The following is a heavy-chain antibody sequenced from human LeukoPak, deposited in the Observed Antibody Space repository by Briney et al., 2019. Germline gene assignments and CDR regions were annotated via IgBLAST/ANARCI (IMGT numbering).Heavy chain of an antibody. CDR3: ARDSGSGYYWFDY. D-gene: IGHD3-22*01. CDR2: INPNSGGT. CDR1: GYTFTGYY. J-gene: IGHJ4*02. V-gene: IGHV1-2*02. Sequence: GTSVKVSCKASGYTFTGYYMHWVRQAPGQGLEWMEWINPNSGGTNYAQKFQGRVTMTRDTSISTAYMELSRLRSDDTAVYYCARDSGSGYYWFDYWGQGTLVTVSS.